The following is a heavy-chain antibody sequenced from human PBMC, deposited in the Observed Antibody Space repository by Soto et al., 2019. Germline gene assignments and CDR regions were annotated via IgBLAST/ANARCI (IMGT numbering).Heavy chain of an antibody. V-gene: IGHV1-69*13. CDR3: ASRVEYYDILTGYYVYYYYGMDV. CDR1: GGTFSSYA. J-gene: IGHJ6*02. D-gene: IGHD3-9*01. CDR2: IIPIFGTA. Sequence: ASVKVSCKASGGTFSSYAISWVRQAPGQGLEWMGGIIPIFGTANYAQKFQGRVTITADESTSTAYMELSSLRSEDTAVYYCASRVEYYDILTGYYVYYYYGMDVWGQGTTVTVSS.